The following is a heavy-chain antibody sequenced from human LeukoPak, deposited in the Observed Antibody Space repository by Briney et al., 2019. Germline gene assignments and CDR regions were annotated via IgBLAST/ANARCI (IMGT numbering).Heavy chain of an antibody. CDR3: AAPGVPAATYYFDY. CDR1: GFTFSSYG. J-gene: IGHJ4*02. Sequence: GGSLRLSCAASGFTFSSYGMHWVRQAPGKGLEWVAFIRYDGSNGYYADSVKGRFTISRDNSKNTLYLQMNSLRAEDTAVYYCAAPGVPAATYYFDYWGQGTLVTVSS. CDR2: IRYDGSNG. D-gene: IGHD2-2*01. V-gene: IGHV3-30*02.